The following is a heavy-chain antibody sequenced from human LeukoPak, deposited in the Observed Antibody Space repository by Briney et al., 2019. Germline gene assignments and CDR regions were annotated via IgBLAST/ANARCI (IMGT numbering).Heavy chain of an antibody. J-gene: IGHJ4*02. D-gene: IGHD6-13*01. CDR1: GFTFSSYS. Sequence: GGSLRLSCAASGFTFSSYSMNWVRQAPGTGLEWVSAISSSSSYIYYADSVKGRFTISRDNAKNSLYLQMNSLRAEDTAVYYCARAAARQLGGYFDYWGQGTLVTVSS. V-gene: IGHV3-21*01. CDR3: ARAAARQLGGYFDY. CDR2: ISSSSSYI.